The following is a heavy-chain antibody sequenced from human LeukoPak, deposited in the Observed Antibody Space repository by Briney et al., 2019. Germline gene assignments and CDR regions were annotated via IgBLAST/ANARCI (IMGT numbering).Heavy chain of an antibody. D-gene: IGHD3-22*01. CDR2: IRYDGSNK. Sequence: GGSLRLSCAASGFTFSSYGMHWVRQAPGKGLEWVAFIRYDGSNKYYADSVKGRFTISRDNSKNTLYLQMNSLRAEDTAVYYCAIRPHYYDSSGSSPWGQGTLVTVSS. CDR3: AIRPHYYDSSGSSP. CDR1: GFTFSSYG. J-gene: IGHJ5*02. V-gene: IGHV3-30*02.